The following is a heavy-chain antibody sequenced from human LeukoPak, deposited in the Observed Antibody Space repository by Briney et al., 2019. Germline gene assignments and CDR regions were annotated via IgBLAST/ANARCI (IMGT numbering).Heavy chain of an antibody. CDR2: IKQDGSEK. CDR3: ARGYSGYQI. D-gene: IGHD5-12*01. V-gene: IGHV3-7*01. Sequence: GGSLRLSCAASGFTFSSYAMSWVRQAPGKGLEWVANIKQDGSEKYYVDSVKGRFTISRDNAKNSLYLQMNSLRAEDTAVYYCARGYSGYQIWGQGTLVTVSS. CDR1: GFTFSSYA. J-gene: IGHJ4*02.